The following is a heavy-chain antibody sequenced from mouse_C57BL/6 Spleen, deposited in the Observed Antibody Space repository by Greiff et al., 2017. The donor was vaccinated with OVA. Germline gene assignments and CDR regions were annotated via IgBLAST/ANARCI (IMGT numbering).Heavy chain of an antibody. D-gene: IGHD3-1*01. V-gene: IGHV1-4*01. J-gene: IGHJ4*01. CDR1: GYTFTSYT. CDR2: INPSSGYT. CDR3: ARSGGSDAMDY. Sequence: QVQLQQSGAELARPGASVKMSCKASGYTFTSYTMHWVKQRPGQGLEWIGYINPSSGYTKYNQKFKDKATLTADKSSSTAYMQLSSLTSEDSAVYYCARSGGSDAMDYWGQGTSVTVSS.